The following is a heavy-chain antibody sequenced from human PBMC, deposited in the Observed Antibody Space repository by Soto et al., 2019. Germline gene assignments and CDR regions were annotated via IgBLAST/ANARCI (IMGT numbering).Heavy chain of an antibody. CDR3: AKDRNTVSTAPDS. CDR1: GFTFSSYA. D-gene: IGHD2-8*02. V-gene: IGHV3-23*01. CDR2: ISGSGDNT. Sequence: GGSLRLSCAASGFTFSSYAMSWVRQAPGKGLEWVSAISGSGDNTYYADSVKGRFTISRDNSKSTVYLQVNTLRAEDTAIYYCAKDRNTVSTAPDSWGQGTLVTVSS. J-gene: IGHJ4*02.